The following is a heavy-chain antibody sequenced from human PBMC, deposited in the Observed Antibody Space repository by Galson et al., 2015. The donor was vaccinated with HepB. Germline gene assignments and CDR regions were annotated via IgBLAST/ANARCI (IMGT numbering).Heavy chain of an antibody. V-gene: IGHV1-58*01. Sequence: SVKVSCKASGFTFTSSAVQWVRQARGQRLEWIGWIVVGSGNTNYTQKFQERVTITRDMSTSTAYMELSSLRSEDTAVYYCAASKGFGVVNLYNWFDPWGQGTLVTVSS. CDR3: AASKGFGVVNLYNWFDP. J-gene: IGHJ5*02. D-gene: IGHD3-3*01. CDR1: GFTFTSSA. CDR2: IVVGSGNT.